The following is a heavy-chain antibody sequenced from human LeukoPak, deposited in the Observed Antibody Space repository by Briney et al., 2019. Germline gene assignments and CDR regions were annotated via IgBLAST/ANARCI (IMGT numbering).Heavy chain of an antibody. CDR1: KFTFSNYA. Sequence: PGGSLRLSCAASKFTFSNYAMSWVRQAPGKGLEWVSDICDNGSCTYYADSVKGRFTISRDDAKRTVDLQMDNLRAEDTAIYYCAYRNNFEYWGQGALVTVSS. V-gene: IGHV3-23*01. CDR2: ICDNGSCT. CDR3: AYRNNFEY. D-gene: IGHD1-26*01. J-gene: IGHJ4*02.